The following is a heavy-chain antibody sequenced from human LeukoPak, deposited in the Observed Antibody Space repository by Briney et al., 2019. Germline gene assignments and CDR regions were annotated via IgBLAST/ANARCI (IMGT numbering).Heavy chain of an antibody. CDR3: ARGGQLWPHFDY. D-gene: IGHD5-18*01. CDR2: IYYSGST. CDR1: GGSISSGGYY. V-gene: IGHV4-31*03. J-gene: IGHJ4*02. Sequence: SQTLSLTCTVSGGSISSGGYYWSWIRQRPGKGLEWIGYIYYSGSTYYNPSLKSRVTISVDTSKNQFSLKLSSVTAADTAVYYCARGGQLWPHFDYWGQGTLVTVSS.